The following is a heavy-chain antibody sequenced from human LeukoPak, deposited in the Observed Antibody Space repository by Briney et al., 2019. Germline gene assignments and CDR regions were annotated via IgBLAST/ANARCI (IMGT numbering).Heavy chain of an antibody. CDR3: TRGGGQLDF. J-gene: IGHJ4*02. CDR1: GFTFSNSW. CDR2: MNQDGSSI. D-gene: IGHD1-1*01. V-gene: IGHV3-7*01. Sequence: PGGSLRLSCAAFGFTFSNSWMSWVRQAPGKGLEGVANMNQDGSSIYYVDSVKGRFTISRDNAKYSLYLHMNSLRAEDTAVYYCTRGGGQLDFWGQGTLVTVSS.